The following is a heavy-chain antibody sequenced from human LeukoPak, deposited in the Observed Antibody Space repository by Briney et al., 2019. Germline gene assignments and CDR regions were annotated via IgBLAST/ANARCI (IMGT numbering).Heavy chain of an antibody. V-gene: IGHV3-48*03. Sequence: GRSLRLSCAASGFTFSSYEMNWVRQAPGKGLEWVSYISSSGSTIYYADSVKGRFTISRDNAKNSLYLQMNSLRAEDTAVYYCARSDNWNSIPFDYWGQGTLVTVSS. CDR2: ISSSGSTI. J-gene: IGHJ4*02. CDR1: GFTFSSYE. D-gene: IGHD1-7*01. CDR3: ARSDNWNSIPFDY.